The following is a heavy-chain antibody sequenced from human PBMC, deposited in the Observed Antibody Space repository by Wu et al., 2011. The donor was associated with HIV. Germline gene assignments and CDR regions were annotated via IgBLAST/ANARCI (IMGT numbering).Heavy chain of an antibody. D-gene: IGHD5-12*01. Sequence: VQLVQSGGEVKKPGESLKISCEASGYSFTKYWIGWVRQMPGKGLEWVGVIYPGDSDTRYTPAFQGQVTISADKSISTAYLQWSSLKASDTAMYYCARRGKATIRGVTDYYYGMDVWGQGTTVTVSS. CDR1: GYSFTKYW. V-gene: IGHV5-51*01. J-gene: IGHJ6*02. CDR3: ARRGKATIRGVTDYYYGMDV. CDR2: IYPGDSDT.